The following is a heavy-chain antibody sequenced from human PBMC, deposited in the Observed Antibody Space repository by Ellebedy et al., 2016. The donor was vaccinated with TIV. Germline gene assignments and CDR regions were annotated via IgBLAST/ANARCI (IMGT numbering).Heavy chain of an antibody. Sequence: ASVKVSCXASGYTFTNYYLHWVRQAPGQGLEWMGLINPSGGSTSYAQKFQGRVTMTRDTSTSTVYMELSSLRSEDTAVYYCARLRRSGYDAWDYWGQGTLVTVSS. CDR1: GYTFTNYY. CDR2: INPSGGST. CDR3: ARLRRSGYDAWDY. J-gene: IGHJ4*02. V-gene: IGHV1-46*01. D-gene: IGHD5-12*01.